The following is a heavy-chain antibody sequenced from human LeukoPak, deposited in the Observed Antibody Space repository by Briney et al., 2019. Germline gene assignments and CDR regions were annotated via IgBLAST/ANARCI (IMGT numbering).Heavy chain of an antibody. CDR3: ARRIVVVVATKNWFDP. D-gene: IGHD2-15*01. CDR2: INHSGST. J-gene: IGHJ5*02. V-gene: IGHV4-34*01. Sequence: SETLSLTCAVYGGSFSGYYWSWIHQPPGKGLEWIGEINHSGSTNYNPSLKSRVTISVDTSKNQFSLKLSSVTAADTAVYYCARRIVVVVATKNWFDPWGQGTLVTVSS. CDR1: GGSFSGYY.